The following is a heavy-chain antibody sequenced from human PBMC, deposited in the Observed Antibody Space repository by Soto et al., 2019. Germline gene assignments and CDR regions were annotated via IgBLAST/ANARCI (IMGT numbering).Heavy chain of an antibody. CDR1: GGSISSGGYY. Sequence: PSETLSLTCTVSGGSISSGGYYWSWIRQHPGKGLEWIGYIYYSGSTYYNPSLKSRVTISVDTSKNQFSLKLSSVTAADTAVYYCAREGGAGFTMVRGVHDHDAFDIWGQGTMVTVSS. J-gene: IGHJ3*02. D-gene: IGHD3-10*01. CDR3: AREGGAGFTMVRGVHDHDAFDI. CDR2: IYYSGST. V-gene: IGHV4-31*03.